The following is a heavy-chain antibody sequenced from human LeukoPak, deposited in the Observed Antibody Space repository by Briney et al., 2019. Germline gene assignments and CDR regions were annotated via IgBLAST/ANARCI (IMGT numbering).Heavy chain of an antibody. J-gene: IGHJ4*02. CDR2: IYTSGNT. D-gene: IGHD2-2*01. Sequence: SQTLSLTCTASGGSISSGSSYWSWIRQPAGKGLEWIGRIYTSGNTNYNPSLKSRVTMSVDTSKNQFSLKLSSVTAADTAVYYCARAPIGDYCSSTSCYPDYWGQGTLVTVSS. CDR1: GGSISSGSSY. CDR3: ARAPIGDYCSSTSCYPDY. V-gene: IGHV4-61*02.